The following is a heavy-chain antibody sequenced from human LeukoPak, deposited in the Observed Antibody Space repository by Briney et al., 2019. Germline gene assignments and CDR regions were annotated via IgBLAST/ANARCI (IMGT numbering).Heavy chain of an antibody. D-gene: IGHD3-22*01. CDR1: GFTFSSYA. CDR3: ARDSLPFYYYDSSGYYPNWFDP. J-gene: IGHJ5*02. V-gene: IGHV3-30-3*01. CDR2: ISYDGSNK. Sequence: GGSLRLSCAASGFTFSSYAMHWVRQAPGKGLEWVAVISYDGSNKYYADSVKGRFTISRDNSKNTLYLQMNSLRAEDTAVYYCARDSLPFYYYDSSGYYPNWFDPWGQGTLVTVSS.